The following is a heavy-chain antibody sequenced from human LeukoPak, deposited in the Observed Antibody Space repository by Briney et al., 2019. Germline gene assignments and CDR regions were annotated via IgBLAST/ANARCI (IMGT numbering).Heavy chain of an antibody. CDR3: ARGAYGSGSYYNYYGMDV. CDR1: GYSFGNRW. Sequence: GESLKISCKGSGYSFGNRWIGWVRQMPGKGLEWMSIIYPDDSDTIYNPSFEGQVTISADKSISTAYLQWSSLKASDTAMYYCARGAYGSGSYYNYYGMDVWGQGTTVTVSS. CDR2: IYPDDSDT. J-gene: IGHJ6*02. D-gene: IGHD3-10*01. V-gene: IGHV5-51*01.